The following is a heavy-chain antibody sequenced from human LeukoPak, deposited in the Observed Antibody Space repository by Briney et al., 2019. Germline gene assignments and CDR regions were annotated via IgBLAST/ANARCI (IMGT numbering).Heavy chain of an antibody. J-gene: IGHJ4*02. CDR1: GFTVSSNY. V-gene: IGHV3-11*05. CDR3: ARGAIPATGTCPFDF. CDR2: ISTSSSYT. D-gene: IGHD1-1*01. Sequence: GGSLRLSCAASGFTVSSNYMSWVRQAPGKGLEWVSYISTSSSYTNYAASVKGRFTISRDDARNSLYLEMNSLRAEDTAVYYCARGAIPATGTCPFDFWGQGTLVTVSS.